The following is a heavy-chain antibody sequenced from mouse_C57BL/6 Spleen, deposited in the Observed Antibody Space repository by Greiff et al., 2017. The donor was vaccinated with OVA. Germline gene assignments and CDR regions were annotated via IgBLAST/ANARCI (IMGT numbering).Heavy chain of an antibody. CDR2: INPNNGGT. V-gene: IGHV1-18*01. CDR3: ARRGIYDYVFAY. J-gene: IGHJ3*01. CDR1: GYTFTDYN. Sequence: VQLQQSGPELVKPGASVKIPCKASGYTFTDYNMDWVKQSHGKSLEWIGDINPNNGGTIYNQKFKGKATLTVDKSSSTAYMELRSLTSEDTAVYYCARRGIYDYVFAYWGQGTLVTVSA. D-gene: IGHD2-4*01.